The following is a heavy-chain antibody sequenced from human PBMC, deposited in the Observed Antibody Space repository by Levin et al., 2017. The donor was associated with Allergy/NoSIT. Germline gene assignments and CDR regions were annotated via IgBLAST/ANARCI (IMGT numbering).Heavy chain of an antibody. J-gene: IGHJ6*03. CDR2: INHSGST. V-gene: IGHV4-34*01. CDR1: GGSFSGYY. D-gene: IGHD3-10*01. CDR3: ARATYYYGSGSYYKAYYDYYMDG. Sequence: SETLSLTCAVYGGSFSGYYWSWIRQPPGKGLEWIGEINHSGSTNYNPSLKSRVTISVDTSKNQFSLKLSSVTAADTAVYYCARATYYYGSGSYYKAYYDYYMDGWGKGTTVTVSS.